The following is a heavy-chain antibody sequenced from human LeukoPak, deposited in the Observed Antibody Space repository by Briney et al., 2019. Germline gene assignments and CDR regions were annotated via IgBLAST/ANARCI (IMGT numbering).Heavy chain of an antibody. J-gene: IGHJ4*02. CDR1: GFTFSSYS. CDR3: ARSVFTGPYYYFDY. D-gene: IGHD2-21*01. V-gene: IGHV4-34*01. CDR2: INHSGST. Sequence: GSLRLSCAASGFTFSSYSMNWVRQAPGKGLEWIGEINHSGSTNYNPSLKSRVTISVDTSKNQFSLKLSSVTAADTAVYYCARSVFTGPYYYFDYWGQGTLVTVSS.